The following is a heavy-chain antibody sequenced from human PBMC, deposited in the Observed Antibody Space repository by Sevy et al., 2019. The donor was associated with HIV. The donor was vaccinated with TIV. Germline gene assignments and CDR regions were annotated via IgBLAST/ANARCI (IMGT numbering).Heavy chain of an antibody. CDR1: GGSITSLY. CDR3: AGENAWGRGYS. V-gene: IGHV4-59*08. Sequence: PEILSLTCTVSGGSITSLYWGWIRQPPGKGLEWIANIYYIGNTNYNPSLKSRVTISLDTSKNQFSLRLSSVTAADTAINYCAGENAWGRGYSWGQGTLVIVSS. CDR2: IYYIGNT. J-gene: IGHJ4*02. D-gene: IGHD1-26*01.